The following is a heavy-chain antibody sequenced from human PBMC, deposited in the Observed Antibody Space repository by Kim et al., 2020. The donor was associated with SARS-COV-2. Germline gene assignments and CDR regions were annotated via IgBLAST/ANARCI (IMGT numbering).Heavy chain of an antibody. D-gene: IGHD3-10*01. Sequence: SETLSLTCTVSGGSISSSSYYWGWIRQPPGKGLEWIGSIYYSGSTYYNPSLKSRVTISVDTSKNQFSLKLSSVTAADTAVYYCATPGQSMVRGYGMDVWGQGTTVTVSS. J-gene: IGHJ6*02. CDR2: IYYSGST. V-gene: IGHV4-39*01. CDR1: GGSISSSSYY. CDR3: ATPGQSMVRGYGMDV.